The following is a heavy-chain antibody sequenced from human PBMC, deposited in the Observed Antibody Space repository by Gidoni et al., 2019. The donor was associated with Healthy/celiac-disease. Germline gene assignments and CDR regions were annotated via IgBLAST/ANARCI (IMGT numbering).Heavy chain of an antibody. CDR1: GYRFPGSW. CDR2: IYPGDSDT. CDR3: ARRGVWQQLAQDNWFDP. Sequence: EVQLVQSGTEVTKPGGSLRISCKGSGYRFPGSWIGSVRPIPGKGREWLEIIYPGDSDTRYSPSFQGQVTISADKSISTAYLQWSSLKASDTAMYYCARRGVWQQLAQDNWFDPWGQGTLVTVSS. J-gene: IGHJ5*02. D-gene: IGHD6-13*01. V-gene: IGHV5-51*03.